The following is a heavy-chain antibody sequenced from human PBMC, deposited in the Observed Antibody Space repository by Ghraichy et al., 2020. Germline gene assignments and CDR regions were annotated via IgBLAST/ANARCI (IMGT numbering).Heavy chain of an antibody. Sequence: SVKVSCKASGGTFSSYAISWVRQAPGQGLEWMGGIIPIFGTANYAQKFQGRVTITADESTSTAYMELSSLRSEDTAVYYCARDSGVRPYYDFWSGYYSNYYYYMDVWGKGTTVTVSS. CDR3: ARDSGVRPYYDFWSGYYSNYYYYMDV. J-gene: IGHJ6*03. CDR1: GGTFSSYA. V-gene: IGHV1-69*13. CDR2: IIPIFGTA. D-gene: IGHD3-3*01.